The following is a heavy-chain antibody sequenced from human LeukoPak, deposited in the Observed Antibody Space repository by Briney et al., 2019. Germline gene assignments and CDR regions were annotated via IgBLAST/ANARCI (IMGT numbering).Heavy chain of an antibody. J-gene: IGHJ6*02. D-gene: IGHD4-17*01. CDR2: IIPILGIA. CDR3: ARDIVTTFRDYYYGMDV. Sequence: SVKVSCKASGYTFTSYGISWVRQAPGQGLEWMGRIIPILGIANYAQKFQGRVTITADKSTSTAYMELSSLRSEDTAVYYCARDIVTTFRDYYYGMDVWGQGTTVTVSS. CDR1: GYTFTSYG. V-gene: IGHV1-69*04.